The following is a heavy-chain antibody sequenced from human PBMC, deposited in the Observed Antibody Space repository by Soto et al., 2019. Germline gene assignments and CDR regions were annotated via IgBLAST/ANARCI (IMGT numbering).Heavy chain of an antibody. CDR3: ASSSYYDAFDM. CDR2: ISGRYLRT. V-gene: IGHV3-23*01. CDR1: GFSFTEYS. D-gene: IGHD6-13*01. J-gene: IGHJ3*02. Sequence: EVQLLESGGGWVQPGGSLRLSCVASGFSFTEYSMTWVRQAPGKGLEWVSTISGRYLRTYYAASVRGRFTLSRDNSKKTHYLQINTLRAEDTALYYCASSSYYDAFDMWGQGTRVTVSS.